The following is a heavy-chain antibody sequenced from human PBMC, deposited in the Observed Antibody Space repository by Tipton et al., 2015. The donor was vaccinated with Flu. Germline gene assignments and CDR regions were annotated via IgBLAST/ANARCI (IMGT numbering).Heavy chain of an antibody. D-gene: IGHD6-13*01. Sequence: TLPLTCTVSGYSISSGFYWGWIRQPPGKGLEWIGNIYHSGSTFYNPSLKSRVTISVDTSKNQFSLKLSSVTAADTAAYYCARGGAADGFYYYYGMDVWGQGP. CDR2: IYHSGST. V-gene: IGHV4-38-2*02. CDR3: ARGGAADGFYYYYGMDV. J-gene: IGHJ6*02. CDR1: GYSISSGFY.